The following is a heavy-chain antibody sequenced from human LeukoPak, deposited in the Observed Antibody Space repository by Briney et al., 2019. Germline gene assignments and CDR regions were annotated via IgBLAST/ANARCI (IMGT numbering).Heavy chain of an antibody. CDR2: ISGSGGST. CDR1: GFTFSSYA. Sequence: GGSLRLSCAASGFTFSSYAMSWVRQAPGKGLEWVSAISGSGGSTYYADSVKGRFTISGDNSKNTLYPQMNSLRAEDTAVYYCAKGTLYYYDSSGYYYLDYWGQGTLVTVSS. D-gene: IGHD3-22*01. V-gene: IGHV3-23*01. CDR3: AKGTLYYYDSSGYYYLDY. J-gene: IGHJ4*02.